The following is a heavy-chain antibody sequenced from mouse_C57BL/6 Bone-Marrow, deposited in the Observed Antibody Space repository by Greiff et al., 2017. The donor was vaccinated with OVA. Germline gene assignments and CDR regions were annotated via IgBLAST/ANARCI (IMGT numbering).Heavy chain of an antibody. V-gene: IGHV5-6*01. Sequence: EVMLVESGGDLVKPGGSLKLSCAASGFTFSSYGMSWVRQTPDKRLEWVATISSGGSYTYYPDSVKGRFTIFRDNAKNTLYLQMSSLKSEDTAMYYCARGVTPYYFDYWGQGTTLTVSS. CDR2: ISSGGSYT. CDR1: GFTFSSYG. D-gene: IGHD2-2*01. CDR3: ARGVTPYYFDY. J-gene: IGHJ2*01.